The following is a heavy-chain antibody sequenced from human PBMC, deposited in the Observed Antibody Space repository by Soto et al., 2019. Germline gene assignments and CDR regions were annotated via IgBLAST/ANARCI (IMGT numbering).Heavy chain of an antibody. CDR2: INSGGGST. CDR3: ARDPPNFYLWSGSLDAAFDI. V-gene: IGHV3-21*01. CDR1: GFTFRSYT. Sequence: GGSLRLSCSASGFTFRSYTMNWVRLAPGKGLEWVSAINSGGGSTYYADSVKGRFTISRDNAKNSLYLQMNSLRAEDTAVYYCARDPPNFYLWSGSLDAAFDIWGQGTMVTVSS. D-gene: IGHD3-3*01. J-gene: IGHJ3*02.